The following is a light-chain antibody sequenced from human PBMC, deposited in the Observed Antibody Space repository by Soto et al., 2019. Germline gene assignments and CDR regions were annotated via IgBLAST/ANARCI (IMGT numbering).Light chain of an antibody. Sequence: QSVLTQSSSASASLGSSVKLTCTLSSGHSSYIIAWHQQQPGKAPRYLMKLEGSGSYNKGSAVPDRFTGSSSGADRYLTISNLQFEDEADYYCETWDSNTHTVFGGGTQLTVL. J-gene: IGLJ3*02. V-gene: IGLV4-60*02. CDR2: LEGSGSY. CDR3: ETWDSNTHTV. CDR1: SGHSSYI.